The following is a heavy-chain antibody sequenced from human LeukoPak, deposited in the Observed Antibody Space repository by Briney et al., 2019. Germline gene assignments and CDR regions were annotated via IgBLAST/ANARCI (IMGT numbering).Heavy chain of an antibody. D-gene: IGHD5/OR15-5a*01. CDR2: IYYSGST. CDR3: ARDRGTVSALYYFDY. J-gene: IGHJ4*02. CDR1: GGSISSYY. V-gene: IGHV4-59*01. Sequence: SGTLSLTCTVSGGSISSYYWSWIRQPPGKGLEWIGYIYYSGSTNYNPSLKSRVTISVDTSKNQFSLKLSSVTAADTAVYYCARDRGTVSALYYFDYWGQGTLVTVSS.